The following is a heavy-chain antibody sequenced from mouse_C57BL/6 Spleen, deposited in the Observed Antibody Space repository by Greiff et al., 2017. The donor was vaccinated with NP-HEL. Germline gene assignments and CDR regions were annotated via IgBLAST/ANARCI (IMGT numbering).Heavy chain of an antibody. J-gene: IGHJ3*01. CDR3: ALYSNYLVAY. CDR2: IDPSDSYT. CDR1: GYTFTSYW. Sequence: QVQLQQSGAELVMPGASVKLSCKASGYTFTSYWMHWVKQRPGQGLEWIGEIDPSDSYTNYNQKFKGKSTLTVDKSSSTAYMQLSSLTSEDSAVYYCALYSNYLVAYWGQGTLVTVSA. V-gene: IGHV1-69*01. D-gene: IGHD2-5*01.